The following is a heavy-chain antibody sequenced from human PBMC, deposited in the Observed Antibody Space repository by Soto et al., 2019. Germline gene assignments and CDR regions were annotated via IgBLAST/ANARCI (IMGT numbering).Heavy chain of an antibody. CDR3: ARDPSRGLPDY. V-gene: IGHV4-4*02. J-gene: IGHJ4*02. Sequence: QVQLQESGPGLVKPSGTLSLTCAVSGGSIDSSNWWSWVRQPPGKGLERIGEIYHTGSTNYKPSLRRRVTISVDKSKNQFSLNLNSVTAADTAVYYCARDPSRGLPDYWGQGTLVTVSS. CDR1: GGSIDSSNW. CDR2: IYHTGST. D-gene: IGHD3-10*01.